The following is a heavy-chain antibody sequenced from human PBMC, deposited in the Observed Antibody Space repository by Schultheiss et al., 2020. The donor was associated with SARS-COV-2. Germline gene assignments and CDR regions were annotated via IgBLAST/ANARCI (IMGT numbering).Heavy chain of an antibody. Sequence: GGSLRLSCVASGFTFSAYGMGWVRQAPGKGLECVSIVDSDGTVYPEDSLRGRFAASRDDSKNTLFLHLHSLRVEDTAIYYCARDPLHYYDSSGYDDYWGQGTLVTVSS. V-gene: IGHV3-23*01. CDR2: VDSDGTV. CDR3: ARDPLHYYDSSGYDDY. D-gene: IGHD3-22*01. J-gene: IGHJ4*02. CDR1: GFTFSAYG.